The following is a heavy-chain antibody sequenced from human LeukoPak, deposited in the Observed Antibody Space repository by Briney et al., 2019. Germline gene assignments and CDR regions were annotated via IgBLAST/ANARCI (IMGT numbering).Heavy chain of an antibody. D-gene: IGHD3-3*01. CDR2: IYYSGST. CDR1: GGSISSHY. Sequence: SETLSLTCTVSGGSISSHYWSWIRQPPGKGLEWIGYIYYSGSTNYNPSLKSRVTISVDTSKNQFSLKLSSVTAADTAVYYCARGLEGAFDIWGQGTMVTVSS. J-gene: IGHJ3*02. CDR3: ARGLEGAFDI. V-gene: IGHV4-59*11.